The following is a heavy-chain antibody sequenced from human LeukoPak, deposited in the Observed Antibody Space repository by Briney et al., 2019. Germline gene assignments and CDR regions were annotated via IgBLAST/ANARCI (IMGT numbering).Heavy chain of an antibody. V-gene: IGHV3-23*01. CDR1: GFTFSSYA. CDR3: AKDRAVTEPYYYYGMDV. D-gene: IGHD2-21*02. J-gene: IGHJ6*02. CDR2: ISGSGGGT. Sequence: GGSLRLSCAASGFTFSSYAMSWVRQAPGKGLEWVSAISGSGGGTYYADSVKGRFTISRDNSKNTLYLQMNSLRAEDTAVYYCAKDRAVTEPYYYYGMDVWGQGTTVTVSS.